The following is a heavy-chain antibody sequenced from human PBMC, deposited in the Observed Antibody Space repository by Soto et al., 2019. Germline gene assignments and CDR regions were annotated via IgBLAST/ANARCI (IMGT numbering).Heavy chain of an antibody. V-gene: IGHV4-39*01. CDR1: GGSISSSSYY. D-gene: IGHD2-2*01. CDR3: ATSIREYCSSTTCPFDY. J-gene: IGHJ4*02. CDR2: IYYSGST. Sequence: SETLSLTCTVSGGSISSSSYYWGWIRQPPGKGLEWIASIYYSGSTYYNPSLKSRVTISVDTSKNQFSLKLRSVTAADTAVYYCATSIREYCSSTTCPFDYWGQGTLVTVSS.